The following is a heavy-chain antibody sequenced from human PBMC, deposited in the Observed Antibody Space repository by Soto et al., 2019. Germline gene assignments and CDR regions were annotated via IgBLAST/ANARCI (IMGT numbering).Heavy chain of an antibody. Sequence: EVQLLDSGGGLVQPGGSLRLSCAASGFTFSNYVMRWVRQPPGKGLEWVSTIDASGRSTYYADSVKGRFTIYRDHSKNTLYLQMNRVRAEDTAVYYCLIRTMDLWGQGATVTVSS. V-gene: IGHV3-23*01. CDR1: GFTFSNYV. CDR2: IDASGRST. CDR3: LIRTMDL. D-gene: IGHD2-8*01. J-gene: IGHJ6*02.